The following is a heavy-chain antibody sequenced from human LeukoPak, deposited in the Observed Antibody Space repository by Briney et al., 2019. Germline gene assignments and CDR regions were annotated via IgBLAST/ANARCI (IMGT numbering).Heavy chain of an antibody. CDR1: GGSINSYY. CDR2: IYVSGST. J-gene: IGHJ4*02. V-gene: IGHV4-4*07. CDR3: ASRPRGLRLGELSLY. D-gene: IGHD3-16*02. Sequence: SETLSLTCTVSGGSINSYYWSWIRQPAGRGLEWIGRIYVSGSTNHNPSLQSRVTMSVDTSKNQFSLKLSSVTAADTAVYYCASRPRGLRLGELSLYWGQGTLVTVSS.